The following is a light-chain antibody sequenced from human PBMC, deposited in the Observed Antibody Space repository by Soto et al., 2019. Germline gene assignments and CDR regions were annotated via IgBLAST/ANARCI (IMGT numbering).Light chain of an antibody. Sequence: VLTQSPGTLSLSPGERDTLSCRASQSVTSSYLAWYQQKPGQAPRLLIYGASNRATGIPDRFSGSGSGTDFSLTISRLEPEDFAVYYCQQYGSSRTFGQGTKV. J-gene: IGKJ1*01. CDR2: GAS. CDR1: QSVTSSY. CDR3: QQYGSSRT. V-gene: IGKV3-20*01.